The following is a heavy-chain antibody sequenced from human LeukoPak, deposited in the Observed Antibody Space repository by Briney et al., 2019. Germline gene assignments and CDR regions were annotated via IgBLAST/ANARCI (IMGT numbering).Heavy chain of an antibody. J-gene: IGHJ4*02. Sequence: GGSLRLSCAASGFIVSSDYMTWVRQAPGKGLEWVSLINSGGRTYYADSVKGRFTISRDNSKNTLYLQMHSLRAEDTAVYYCAKVSPSGSYYFDYWGQGTLVTVSS. V-gene: IGHV3-53*01. CDR2: INSGGRT. CDR3: AKVSPSGSYYFDY. D-gene: IGHD1-26*01. CDR1: GFIVSSDY.